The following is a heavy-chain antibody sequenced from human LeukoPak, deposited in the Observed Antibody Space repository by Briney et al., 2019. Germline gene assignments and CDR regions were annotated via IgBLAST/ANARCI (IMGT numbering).Heavy chain of an antibody. V-gene: IGHV3-9*01. J-gene: IGHJ6*02. Sequence: GRSLRLSCAASGFTFDDYAMHWVRQAPGKGLEWVSGISWNSGSIGYADSVKGRFTISRDNAKNSLYLQMNSLRAEDTALYYCAKDALLSGHDLGHYGMDVWGQGTTVTVSS. CDR3: AKDALLSGHDLGHYGMDV. CDR1: GFTFDDYA. D-gene: IGHD5-12*01. CDR2: ISWNSGSI.